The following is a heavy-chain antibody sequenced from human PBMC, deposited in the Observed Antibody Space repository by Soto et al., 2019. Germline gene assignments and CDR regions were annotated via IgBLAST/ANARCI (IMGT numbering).Heavy chain of an antibody. J-gene: IGHJ4*02. V-gene: IGHV3-15*07. Sequence: EVQLVESGGGLVKPGGSLRLSCAASGFTFSNAWMNWVRQAPGKGLEWVGRIKSKTDGGTTDYAAPVKGRFTISRDDSKNTLYLQMNSLKTEDTAVYYCTTDLWATVVTADYWGQGTLVTVSS. CDR2: IKSKTDGGTT. CDR3: TTDLWATVVTADY. CDR1: GFTFSNAW. D-gene: IGHD4-17*01.